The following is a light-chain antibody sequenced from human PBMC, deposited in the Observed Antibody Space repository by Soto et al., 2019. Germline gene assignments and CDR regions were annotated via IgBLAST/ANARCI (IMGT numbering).Light chain of an antibody. CDR1: QGIRID. J-gene: IGKJ1*01. CDR2: GAS. V-gene: IGKV1-17*02. CDR3: LQHNSFPRT. Sequence: DIQMTQSPSSLSASVGDRVTITCRASQGIRIDLGWFQQRPGKAPKRMIYGASSLQSGVTSRFSGSGYGTEFTLTISNLQPEDFATYYWLQHNSFPRTCGQGTKVEIK.